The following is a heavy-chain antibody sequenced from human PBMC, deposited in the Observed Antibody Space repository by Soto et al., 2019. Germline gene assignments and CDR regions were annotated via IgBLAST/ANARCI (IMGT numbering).Heavy chain of an antibody. CDR2: IYYSGST. V-gene: IGHV4-31*03. J-gene: IGHJ4*02. CDR1: GGSISSGGYY. Sequence: QVQLQESGPGLVKPSQTLSLTCTVSGGSISSGGYYWSWIRQHPGKGLEWIGYIYYSGSTYYNPSLKSRVTISVDTCKNQFSLKLSSVTAADTAVYYCARAGGAYSSSSPFDYWGQGTLVTVSS. CDR3: ARAGGAYSSSSPFDY. D-gene: IGHD6-6*01.